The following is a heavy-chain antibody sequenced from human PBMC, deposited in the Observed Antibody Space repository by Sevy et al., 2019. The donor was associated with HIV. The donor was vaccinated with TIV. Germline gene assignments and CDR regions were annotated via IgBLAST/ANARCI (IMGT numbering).Heavy chain of an antibody. Sequence: GESLKISCKGSGYSFTSHWIGWVRHMPGKGLAWMGLIFPHDSETRYSPSFQGQVTFSADKSINTAYLQWGSLKASDTAMYYCATSRSGYFDSSGYYIYWGQRTLVTVSS. CDR3: ATSRSGYFDSSGYYIY. J-gene: IGHJ4*02. CDR1: GYSFTSHW. CDR2: IFPHDSET. V-gene: IGHV5-51*01. D-gene: IGHD3-22*01.